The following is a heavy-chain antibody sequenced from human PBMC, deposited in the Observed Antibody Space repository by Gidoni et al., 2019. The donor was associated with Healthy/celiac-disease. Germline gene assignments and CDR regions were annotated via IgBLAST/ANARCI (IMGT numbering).Heavy chain of an antibody. Sequence: EVQLVQSGAEVKKPGESLKISCKGSGYSFTSYWIGWVRQMPGKGLEWMGIIYPGDSDTRYSPSFQGQVTISADKSISTAYLQWSSLKASDTAMYYCARHVKVTGRPQVGKNNWFDPWGQGTLVTVSS. CDR1: GYSFTSYW. CDR2: IYPGDSDT. J-gene: IGHJ5*02. V-gene: IGHV5-51*01. D-gene: IGHD2-21*02. CDR3: ARHVKVTGRPQVGKNNWFDP.